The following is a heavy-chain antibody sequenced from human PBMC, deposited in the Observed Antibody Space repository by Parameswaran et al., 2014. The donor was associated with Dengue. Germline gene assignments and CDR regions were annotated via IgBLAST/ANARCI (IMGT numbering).Heavy chain of an antibody. CDR3: ARVGVEWGWLLLY. V-gene: IGHV4-4*02. CDR1: GGSISSSNW. D-gene: IGHD3-22*01. J-gene: IGHJ4*02. Sequence: SETLSLTCAVSGGSISSSNWWSWVRQPPGKGLEWIGEIYHSGSTNYNPSLKSRVTISVDKSKNQFSLKLSSVTAADTAVYYCARVGVEWGWLLLYWGQGTLVTVSS. CDR2: IYHSGST.